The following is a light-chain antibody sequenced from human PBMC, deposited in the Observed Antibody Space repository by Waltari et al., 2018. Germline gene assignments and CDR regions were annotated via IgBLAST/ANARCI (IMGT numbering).Light chain of an antibody. Sequence: EIVLTQSPGTLSLSPGERATLSCTASQSVSRSNLAWYQQKPGQAPRLLIYGASSRATGIPDRFSGSGSGTDFTLTISRREPEDFAVYCCHLSDSLFRTFGQGTKVEIK. CDR2: GAS. CDR1: QSVSRSN. CDR3: HLSDSLFRT. V-gene: IGKV3-20*01. J-gene: IGKJ1*01.